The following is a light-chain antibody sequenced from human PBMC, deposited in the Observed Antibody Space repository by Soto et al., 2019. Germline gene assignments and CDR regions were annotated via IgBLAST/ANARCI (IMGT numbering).Light chain of an antibody. Sequence: QSVLTQPPSVSGAPGQRVTISCTGSSSNIGAGYEVHWYQQLPGTAPKLLIYGNNNRPSGVPDRFSGPKSATSASLAITGLRAEVEPDYYCQSYDSSLSALYVFGTGTKVTVL. J-gene: IGLJ1*01. V-gene: IGLV1-40*01. CDR1: SSNIGAGYE. CDR3: QSYDSSLSALYV. CDR2: GNN.